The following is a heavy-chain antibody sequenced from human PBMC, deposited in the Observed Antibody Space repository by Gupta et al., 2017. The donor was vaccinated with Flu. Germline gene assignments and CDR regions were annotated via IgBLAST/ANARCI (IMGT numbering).Heavy chain of an antibody. V-gene: IGHV1-18*01. CDR3: ARPYYYGSGSYYNSDDYYYMDV. D-gene: IGHD3-10*01. Sequence: QVQLVESRAEVKKPGAPVKVSWKASGSTFTSYGICWVRQAPGQGLEWMGLISAYNGNTNYAQKLQGRVTMTTNTSTSTAYMELRSLRSDDTAVYYCARPYYYGSGSYYNSDDYYYMDVWGKGTTVTVSS. CDR2: ISAYNGNT. CDR1: GSTFTSYG. J-gene: IGHJ6*03.